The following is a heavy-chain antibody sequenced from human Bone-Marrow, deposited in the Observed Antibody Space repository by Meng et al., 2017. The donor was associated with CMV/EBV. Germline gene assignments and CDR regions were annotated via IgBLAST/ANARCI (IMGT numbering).Heavy chain of an antibody. J-gene: IGHJ1*01. V-gene: IGHV4-59*01. D-gene: IGHD2-2*02. Sequence: SETLSLTCTVPGGSISSYYWSWVRQPPGKGLEWIGYIYYSGSTNYNPPLKSRVTISVDTSKNQFSLKLSSVTAADTAVYYCARVEVPAAIRYWGQGTLVTVSS. CDR1: GGSISSYY. CDR2: IYYSGST. CDR3: ARVEVPAAIRY.